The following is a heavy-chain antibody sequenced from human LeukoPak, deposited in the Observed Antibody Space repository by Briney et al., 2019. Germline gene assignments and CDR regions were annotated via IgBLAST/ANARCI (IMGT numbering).Heavy chain of an antibody. CDR1: GFTFSSYG. D-gene: IGHD4-17*01. CDR3: AKEIYGDSTGGRFQH. J-gene: IGHJ1*01. CDR2: ISYDGSNK. V-gene: IGHV3-30*18. Sequence: GGSLRLSCAASGFTFSSYGMHWVRQAPGKGLQWVAVISYDGSNKYYADSVKGRFTISRDNSKNTLYLQMKSLRAEDTAVYYCAKEIYGDSTGGRFQHWGQGTLVTVSS.